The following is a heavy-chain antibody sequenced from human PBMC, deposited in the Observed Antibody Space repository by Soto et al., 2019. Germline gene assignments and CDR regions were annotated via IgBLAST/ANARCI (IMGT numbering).Heavy chain of an antibody. CDR1: GFSLSDYW. Sequence: EVQLVESGGGLVQPGGSLRLSCAASGFSLSDYWMNWVRQAPGKGLEWVAIIKQDGSDRYYVDSVKGRFTISRDNAKNSLYLQMSSLRVEDTALYYCARGHGWLHDYWGQGTLVTVSS. V-gene: IGHV3-7*01. CDR2: IKQDGSDR. D-gene: IGHD6-19*01. CDR3: ARGHGWLHDY. J-gene: IGHJ4*02.